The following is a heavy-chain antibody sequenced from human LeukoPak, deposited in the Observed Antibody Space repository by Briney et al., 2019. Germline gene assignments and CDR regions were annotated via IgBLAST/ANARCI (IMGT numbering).Heavy chain of an antibody. D-gene: IGHD1-14*01. CDR2: IYHSGST. CDR3: ARDHRTTGGAFDI. J-gene: IGHJ3*02. Sequence: PSQTLSLTCTVSGGSISSGGYYWSWIRQPPGKGLEWIGYIYHSGSTYYNPSLKSRVTISVDRSKNQFSLKLSSVTAADTAVYYCARDHRTTGGAFDIWGQGTMVTVSS. V-gene: IGHV4-30-2*01. CDR1: GGSISSGGYY.